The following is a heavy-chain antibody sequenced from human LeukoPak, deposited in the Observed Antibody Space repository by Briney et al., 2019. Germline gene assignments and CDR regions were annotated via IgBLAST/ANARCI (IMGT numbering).Heavy chain of an antibody. CDR3: ARCGSSGYHDGFDM. V-gene: IGHV1-46*01. CDR1: GYTFTSYY. D-gene: IGHD3-22*01. J-gene: IGHJ3*02. CDR2: INPTGGST. Sequence: ASVKVSCKASGYTFTSYYMNWVRQATGQGLEWMGIINPTGGSTSYAQKFQGRVTMTRDTSTSTVYMDLSSLRSEDTAVYYCARCGSSGYHDGFDMWGQGTMVTVSS.